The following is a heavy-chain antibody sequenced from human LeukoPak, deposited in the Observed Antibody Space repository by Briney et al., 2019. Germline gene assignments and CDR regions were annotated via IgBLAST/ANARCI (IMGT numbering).Heavy chain of an antibody. CDR2: ISDSGGRT. Sequence: GGTLRLSCAASGFTFSSYALSWVRQAPGKGLEWVSAISDSGGRTYYADSVKGRFTISRDNSKNTLYLQMNSLRAEDTAVYYCAKSPTSGFYYYYYYMDVWGKGTTVTVSS. CDR1: GFTFSSYA. V-gene: IGHV3-23*01. D-gene: IGHD6-19*01. J-gene: IGHJ6*03. CDR3: AKSPTSGFYYYYYYMDV.